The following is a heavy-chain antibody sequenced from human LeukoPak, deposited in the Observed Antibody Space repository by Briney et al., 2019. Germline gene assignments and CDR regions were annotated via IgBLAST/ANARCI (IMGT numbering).Heavy chain of an antibody. V-gene: IGHV4-31*03. Sequence: PSQTLSLTCTVSGGSISSGGYYWSWIRQHPGKGLEWIGYIYYSGSTYYNPSLKSRVTISVDTSKNQFSLKLSSVTAADTAVYYCARDHYDSSLFSDYYYGMDVWGQGTTVTVSS. D-gene: IGHD3-22*01. CDR1: GGSISSGGYY. J-gene: IGHJ6*02. CDR3: ARDHYDSSLFSDYYYGMDV. CDR2: IYYSGST.